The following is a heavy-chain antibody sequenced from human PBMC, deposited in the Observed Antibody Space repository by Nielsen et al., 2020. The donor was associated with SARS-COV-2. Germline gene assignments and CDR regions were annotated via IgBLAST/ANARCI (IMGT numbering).Heavy chain of an antibody. CDR1: GFTFSDYY. Sequence: GGSLRLSCAASGFTFSDYYMSWIRQAPGKGLEWVSYISSSSSYTNYADSVKGRFTISRDNSKNTLYLQVNSLRAEDTAVYYCAKLGGLGGNTHEIDYWGQGTLVTVSS. J-gene: IGHJ4*02. D-gene: IGHD4-23*01. V-gene: IGHV3-11*03. CDR2: ISSSSSYT. CDR3: AKLGGLGGNTHEIDY.